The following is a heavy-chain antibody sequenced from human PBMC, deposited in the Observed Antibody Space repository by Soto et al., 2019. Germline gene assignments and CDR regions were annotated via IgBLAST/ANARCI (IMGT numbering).Heavy chain of an antibody. CDR2: MRGSSSYT. D-gene: IGHD5-18*01. J-gene: IGHJ4*02. CDR3: ARVGYSYGYGPHYFDY. V-gene: IGHV3-11*05. Sequence: GGSLRLSCAASGFTFSFCAMSWVRQAPGKGLEWVSSMRGSSSYTNYADSVKGRFTISRDNAKNSLYLQMNSLRAEDTAVYYCARVGYSYGYGPHYFDYWGQGTLVTVSS. CDR1: GFTFSFCA.